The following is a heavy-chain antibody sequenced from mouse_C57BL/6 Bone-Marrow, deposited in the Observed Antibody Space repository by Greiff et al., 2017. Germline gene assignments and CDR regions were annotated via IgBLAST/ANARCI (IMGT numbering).Heavy chain of an antibody. D-gene: IGHD2-4*01. Sequence: QVQLQQSGPELVKPGASVKISCKASGYAFSSSWMNWVKQRPGKGLEWIGRIYPGDGDTNYNGKFKGKATLTADKSSSTAYMQLSSLTSEDSAVYFCANYDYLYYYAMDYWGQGTSVTVSS. CDR2: IYPGDGDT. CDR3: ANYDYLYYYAMDY. CDR1: GYAFSSSW. V-gene: IGHV1-82*01. J-gene: IGHJ4*01.